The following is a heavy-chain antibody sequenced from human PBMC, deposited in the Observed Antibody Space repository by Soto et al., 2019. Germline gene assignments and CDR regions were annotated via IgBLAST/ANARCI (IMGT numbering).Heavy chain of an antibody. J-gene: IGHJ6*02. CDR3: ARDVKYSSSLPLSGYGLDV. CDR2: IYTSGST. V-gene: IGHV4-4*07. CDR1: GGSISSYY. Sequence: SETLSLTCTVSGGSISSYYWSWIRQPAGKGLEWIGRIYTSGSTNYNPSLKSRVTMSVDTSKNQFSLKLSSVTAADTAVYYCARDVKYSSSLPLSGYGLDVWGQGTTVTVSS. D-gene: IGHD6-6*01.